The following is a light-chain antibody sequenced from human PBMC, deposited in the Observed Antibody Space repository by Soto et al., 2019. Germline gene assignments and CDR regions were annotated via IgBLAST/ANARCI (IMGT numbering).Light chain of an antibody. V-gene: IGKV3-20*01. CDR2: DAS. J-gene: IGKJ1*01. CDR3: QQYGGSRWT. CDR1: QRISTN. Sequence: IVMTQSPDTLSVSPGEGATLSCRASQRISTNLAWYQQRPGQAPRLLIYDASTRATGIPDRFSGSGSGTDFTLTISRLEPEDFAVYYCQQYGGSRWTFGQGTKVDIK.